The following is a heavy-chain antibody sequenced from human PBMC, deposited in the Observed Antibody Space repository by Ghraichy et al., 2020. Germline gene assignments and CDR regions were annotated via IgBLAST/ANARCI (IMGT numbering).Heavy chain of an antibody. J-gene: IGHJ3*02. CDR3: ARDVGVIWAFDI. D-gene: IGHD2-21*01. V-gene: IGHV3-21*01. CDR1: GFTFSSFR. Sequence: LSLTCAASGFTFSSFRMAWVRQAPGKGLEWVSSIRSGSEYIYSADSVKGRFTISRDNANKVLYLQMNSLRAEDTAVYYCARDVGVIWAFDIWGQGTLISVSS. CDR2: IRSGSEYI.